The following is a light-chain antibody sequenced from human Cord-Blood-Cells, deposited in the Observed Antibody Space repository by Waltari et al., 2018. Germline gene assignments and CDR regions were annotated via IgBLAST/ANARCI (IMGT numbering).Light chain of an antibody. CDR1: SSDVGGYNY. J-gene: IGLJ2*01. V-gene: IGLV2-8*01. CDR3: SSYAGSNNVV. Sequence: QSALTQPPSASGSPGQSVTISCTGTSSDVGGYNYVSWYQQHQGKAPKLMIYEVSKRPSGVPDGVAGYKAGNTACLTVSGLQAEDEADYYCSSYAGSNNVVFGGGTKLTVL. CDR2: EVS.